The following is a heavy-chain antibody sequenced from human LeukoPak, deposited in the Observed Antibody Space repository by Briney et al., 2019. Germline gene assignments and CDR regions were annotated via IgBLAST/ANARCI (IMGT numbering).Heavy chain of an antibody. CDR3: ARDLWGSGSYYNVPLDY. D-gene: IGHD3-10*01. V-gene: IGHV4-38-2*02. Sequence: KPSETLSLTCAVSGYSISSGYYWGWIRQPPGKGLEWIGSIYHSGSIYYNPSLKSRVTISVDTSKNQFSLKLSSVTAADTAIYYCARDLWGSGSYYNVPLDYWGQGTLVTVSS. CDR1: GYSISSGYY. J-gene: IGHJ4*02. CDR2: IYHSGSI.